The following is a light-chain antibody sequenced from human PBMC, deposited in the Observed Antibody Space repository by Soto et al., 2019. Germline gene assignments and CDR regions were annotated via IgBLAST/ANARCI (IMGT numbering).Light chain of an antibody. J-gene: IGLJ2*01. CDR2: DVS. V-gene: IGLV2-14*01. CDR1: SSDIGGYNY. CDR3: SSYTSSRTVV. Sequence: QSVLTQPASVSGSPGQSITISCTGTSSDIGGYNYVSWYQQHPGKAPKLMIYDVSSRPSGVSNRFSGSKSGNTASLTISGLQAEDEADYYCSSYTSSRTVVFGGGTKLTVL.